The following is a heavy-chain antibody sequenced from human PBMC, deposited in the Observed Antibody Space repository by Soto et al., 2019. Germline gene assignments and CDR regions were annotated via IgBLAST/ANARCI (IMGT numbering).Heavy chain of an antibody. CDR1: GYTFFTYD. Sequence: QVHLVQSGVEVKTPGASVKVSCQASGYTFFTYDISWVRQAPGQGLEWMGWISNYSGDTKYAQKFQRRIPMTTDTSTTTAYLELRSLRSDDTAVYYCARHHGPTTSENWFDPWGQGTLVTVSS. CDR2: ISNYSGDT. D-gene: IGHD5-12*01. J-gene: IGHJ5*02. CDR3: ARHHGPTTSENWFDP. V-gene: IGHV1-18*01.